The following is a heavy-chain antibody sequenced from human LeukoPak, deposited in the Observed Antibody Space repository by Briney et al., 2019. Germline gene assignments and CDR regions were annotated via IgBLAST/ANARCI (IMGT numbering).Heavy chain of an antibody. J-gene: IGHJ5*02. V-gene: IGHV3-74*01. D-gene: IGHD1-26*01. CDR3: ARVRRIVGATTT. CDR2: INSDGSST. Sequence: PGGSLRLSCAASGFTFSSYWMHWVRQAPGKGLVWVSRINSDGSSTSYADSVKGRFTISGDNAKNTLYLQMNSLRAEDTAVYYCARVRRIVGATTTWGQGTLVTVSS. CDR1: GFTFSSYW.